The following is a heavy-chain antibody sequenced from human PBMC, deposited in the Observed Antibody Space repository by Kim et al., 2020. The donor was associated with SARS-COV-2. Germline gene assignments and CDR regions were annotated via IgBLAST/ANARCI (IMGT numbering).Heavy chain of an antibody. CDR3: ARDHCSSTSCYVTCPYYYYGMDV. CDR1: GFTFSSYS. J-gene: IGHJ6*01. D-gene: IGHD2-2*01. CDR2: ISSSSSTI. Sequence: GGSLRLSCAASGFTFSSYSMNWVRQAPGKGLEWVSYISSSSSTIYYADSVKGRFTISRDNAKNSLYLQMNSLRDEDTAVYYCARDHCSSTSCYVTCPYYYYGMDVCGHGTKVTPSP. V-gene: IGHV3-48*02.